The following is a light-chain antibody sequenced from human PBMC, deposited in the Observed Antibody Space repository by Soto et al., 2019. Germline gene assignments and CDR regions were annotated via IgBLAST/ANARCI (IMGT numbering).Light chain of an antibody. Sequence: DIVMTQTPATLSVSPGERDTLSCRASQSINTNLAWYQQKPGQAPRLLIYGASTRATVIPARFSGSGSGTEFTLTISGLQADDFAVYYCQQYHHWPPKVTFGPGTRVDI. CDR2: GAS. CDR3: QQYHHWPPKVT. CDR1: QSINTN. V-gene: IGKV3-15*01. J-gene: IGKJ3*01.